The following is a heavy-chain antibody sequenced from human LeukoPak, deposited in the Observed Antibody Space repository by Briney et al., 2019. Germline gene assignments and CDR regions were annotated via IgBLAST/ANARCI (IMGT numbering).Heavy chain of an antibody. V-gene: IGHV1-18*01. J-gene: IGHJ5*02. CDR3: ARDDRDGEAFTGSHNWFDP. D-gene: IGHD3-10*01. CDR1: GYTFTSYD. Sequence: ASVKVSCKASGYTFTSYDINWVRQATGQGLEWMGWISAYNGNTNYAQKLQGRATMTTDTSTSTAYMELRSLRSDDTAVYYCARDDRDGEAFTGSHNWFDPWGQGTLVTVSS. CDR2: ISAYNGNT.